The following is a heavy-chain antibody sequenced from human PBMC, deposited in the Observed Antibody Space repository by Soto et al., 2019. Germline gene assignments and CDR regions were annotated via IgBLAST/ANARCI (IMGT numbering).Heavy chain of an antibody. CDR1: GGSFSGYY. CDR3: ARGMFGGDCYYGMDV. J-gene: IGHJ6*02. Sequence: SETLSLTCAVYGGSFSGYYWSWIRQPPGKGLEWIGEINHSGSTNYNPSLKSRVTISVDTSKNQFSLKLSSVTAADTAVYYCARGMFGGDCYYGMDVWGQGTTVTV. V-gene: IGHV4-34*01. D-gene: IGHD3-10*02. CDR2: INHSGST.